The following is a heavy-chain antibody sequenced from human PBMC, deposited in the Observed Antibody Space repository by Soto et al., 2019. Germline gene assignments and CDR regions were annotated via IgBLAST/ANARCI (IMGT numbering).Heavy chain of an antibody. CDR2: INSDGTST. CDR3: AKGGGKTIDY. J-gene: IGHJ4*02. D-gene: IGHD2-15*01. Sequence: EVQLVESGGGLVQAGGSLRLSCAASGFTLSSYWMHWVRQPPGKGLVWVSRINSDGTSTTYADSVKGRFTISRDNAKNTLYLQINNLRAEDTAVYYCAKGGGKTIDYWGQGTLVTVSS. CDR1: GFTLSSYW. V-gene: IGHV3-74*01.